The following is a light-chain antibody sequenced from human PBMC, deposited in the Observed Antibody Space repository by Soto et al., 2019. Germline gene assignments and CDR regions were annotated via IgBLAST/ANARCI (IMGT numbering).Light chain of an antibody. Sequence: EIVLTQSPGTLSLSPGERATFSCRASQSVSSSYLAWYQQKPGQAPRLLIYGASSRATGIPDRFSGSGSGTDFTLTISRLEPEDFAVYYCQQYGSSGTSGQGTKVDIK. CDR3: QQYGSSGT. J-gene: IGKJ1*01. CDR2: GAS. V-gene: IGKV3-20*01. CDR1: QSVSSSY.